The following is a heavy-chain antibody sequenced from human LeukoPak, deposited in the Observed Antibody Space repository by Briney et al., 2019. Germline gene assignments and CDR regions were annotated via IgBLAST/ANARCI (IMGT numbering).Heavy chain of an antibody. CDR3: AKDDFLSVNYYYGMDV. CDR2: ISAYNGNT. CDR1: GYTFTSYG. V-gene: IGHV1-18*01. J-gene: IGHJ6*02. D-gene: IGHD3/OR15-3a*01. Sequence: ASVKVSCKASGYTFTSYGISWVRQAPGQGLEWMGRISAYNGNTNYAQKLQGRVTMTTDTSTSTAYMELRSLRSDDTAVYYCAKDDFLSVNYYYGMDVWGQGTTVTVSS.